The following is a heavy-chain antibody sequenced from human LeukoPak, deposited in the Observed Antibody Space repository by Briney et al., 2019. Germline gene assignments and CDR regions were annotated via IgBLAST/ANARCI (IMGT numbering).Heavy chain of an antibody. Sequence: ASVKVSCTASGYTFTGYYMHWVRQAPGQGLEWMGWINPNSGGTNYAQKFQGWVTMTRDTSISTAYMELSRLRSDDTAVYYCARGKIAAAGTKYYGMDVWGKGTTVTVSS. CDR3: ARGKIAAAGTKYYGMDV. J-gene: IGHJ6*04. CDR2: INPNSGGT. V-gene: IGHV1-2*04. CDR1: GYTFTGYY. D-gene: IGHD6-13*01.